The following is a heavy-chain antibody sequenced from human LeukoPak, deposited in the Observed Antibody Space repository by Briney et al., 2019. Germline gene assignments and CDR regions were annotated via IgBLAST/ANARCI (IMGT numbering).Heavy chain of an antibody. CDR2: ISYDGSNK. Sequence: GGSLRLSCAASGFTFSSYAMHWVRQAPGKGLEWVAVISYDGSNKYYADSVKGRFTISRDNSKNTLYLQMNSLRAEDTAVYYCARDQDDTDAFDIWGQGTMVTVSS. D-gene: IGHD3-22*01. CDR3: ARDQDDTDAFDI. V-gene: IGHV3-30-3*01. CDR1: GFTFSSYA. J-gene: IGHJ3*02.